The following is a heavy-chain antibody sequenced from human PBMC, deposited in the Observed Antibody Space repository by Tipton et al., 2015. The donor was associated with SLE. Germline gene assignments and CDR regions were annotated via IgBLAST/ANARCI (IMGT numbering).Heavy chain of an antibody. Sequence: LRLSCAASGFTFSSYGMHWIRQPPGKGLEWIGEINHSGRTNYMASLKSRVTISGDTSKNQFSLKLSSVTAADTAVYYCARAISASTDHYFDYWGQGTLVTVSS. J-gene: IGHJ4*02. CDR2: INHSGRT. V-gene: IGHV4-34*01. D-gene: IGHD1-1*01. CDR3: ARAISASTDHYFDY. CDR1: GFTFSSYG.